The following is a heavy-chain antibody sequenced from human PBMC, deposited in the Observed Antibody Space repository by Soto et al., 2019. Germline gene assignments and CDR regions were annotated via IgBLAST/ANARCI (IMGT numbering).Heavy chain of an antibody. CDR3: TKAPVVWGSSWYFDL. V-gene: IGHV3-23*01. D-gene: IGHD7-27*01. CDR2: ISGSGGST. CDR1: GFKFSNSA. Sequence: EVQLLESGGGLVQPGGSLRLSCAASGFKFSNSAMTWVRQAPGKGLECVSSISGSGGSTYYADSVKGRFTISRDNSKNTLYLQMNIVGAEDTAVYSCTKAPVVWGSSWYFDLWGRGTLVTVSS. J-gene: IGHJ2*01.